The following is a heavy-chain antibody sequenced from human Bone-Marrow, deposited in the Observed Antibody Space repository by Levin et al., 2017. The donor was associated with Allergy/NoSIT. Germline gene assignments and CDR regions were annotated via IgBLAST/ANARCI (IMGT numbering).Heavy chain of an antibody. Sequence: PGGSLRLSCAASGFTFSSYGMHWVRQAPGKGLEWVAVIWYDGSNKYYADSVKGRFTISRDNSKNTLYLQMNSLRAEDTAVYYCARENSITIFGVAPFDPWGQGTLVTVSS. J-gene: IGHJ5*02. D-gene: IGHD3-3*01. CDR1: GFTFSSYG. CDR3: ARENSITIFGVAPFDP. V-gene: IGHV3-33*01. CDR2: IWYDGSNK.